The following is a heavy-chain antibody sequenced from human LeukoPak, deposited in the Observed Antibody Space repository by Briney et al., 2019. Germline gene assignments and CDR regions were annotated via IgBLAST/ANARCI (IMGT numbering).Heavy chain of an antibody. CDR3: ARVPSGSSSSHFDY. D-gene: IGHD6-6*01. CDR2: ISSSSSTI. J-gene: IGHJ4*02. V-gene: IGHV3-48*01. Sequence: PGGSLRFSCAASGFTFSSYSMNWVRKAPGKGLEWVSYISSSSSTIYYADSVKGRFTISRDNAKNSLYLQMNSLRAEDTAVYYCARVPSGSSSSHFDYWGQGTLVTVSS. CDR1: GFTFSSYS.